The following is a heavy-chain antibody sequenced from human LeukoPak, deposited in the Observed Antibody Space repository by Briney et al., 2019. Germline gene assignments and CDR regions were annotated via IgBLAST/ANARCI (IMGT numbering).Heavy chain of an antibody. CDR1: GGSISSYY. D-gene: IGHD3-3*01. CDR3: AGTIFGVARGEVDY. J-gene: IGHJ4*02. V-gene: IGHV4-4*07. Sequence: SETLSLTCTVSGGSISSYYWSWIRQPAGKGLEWIGRIYTSGSTNYNPSLKSRVTISVDKSKNQFSLKLSSVTAADTAVYYCAGTIFGVARGEVDYWGKGTLVTVSS. CDR2: IYTSGST.